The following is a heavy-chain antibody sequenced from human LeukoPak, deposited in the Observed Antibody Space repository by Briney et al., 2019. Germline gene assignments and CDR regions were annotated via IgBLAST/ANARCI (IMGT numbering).Heavy chain of an antibody. D-gene: IGHD3-3*01. Sequence: SETLSLTCTVSGYSISSGYYWGWIRQPPGKGLEWIGSIYHSGSTYYNPSLKSRVTISVDTSKNQFSLKLSSVTAADTAVYYCARGLPVLEWLVYWYFDLWGRGTLVTVSS. J-gene: IGHJ2*01. CDR2: IYHSGST. CDR3: ARGLPVLEWLVYWYFDL. V-gene: IGHV4-38-2*02. CDR1: GYSISSGYY.